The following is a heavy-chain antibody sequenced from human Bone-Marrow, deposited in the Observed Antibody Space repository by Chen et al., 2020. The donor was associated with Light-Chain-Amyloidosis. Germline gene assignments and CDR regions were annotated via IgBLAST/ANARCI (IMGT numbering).Heavy chain of an antibody. D-gene: IGHD7-27*01. Sequence: QLQLQESGPGLVKPSETLSLTCTVSGGSISSSSYYWGWIRQPPGKGLEWIGSIYYSGSTYYNPSLKSRVTISVDTSKNQFSLKLSSVTAADTAVYHCARAGDGSYYYMDVWGKGTTVTVSS. J-gene: IGHJ6*03. CDR1: GGSISSSSYY. V-gene: IGHV4-39*01. CDR3: ARAGDGSYYYMDV. CDR2: IYYSGST.